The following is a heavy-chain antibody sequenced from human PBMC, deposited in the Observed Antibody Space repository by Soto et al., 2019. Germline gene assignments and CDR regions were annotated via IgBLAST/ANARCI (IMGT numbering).Heavy chain of an antibody. D-gene: IGHD2-2*01. V-gene: IGHV1-69*01. CDR2: IIPIFGTA. CDR3: GGIPRSTRNWFDP. J-gene: IGHJ5*02. CDR1: GGTFSSYA. Sequence: QVQLVQSGAEVKKPGSSVNGSCKASGGTFSSYAISWVREAPGHGLEWMGGIIPIFGTANYEQEVQGRVTIAADESTSTGYMELNSLRSEDTAVFYCGGIPRSTRNWFDPWGQGTLVTVSS.